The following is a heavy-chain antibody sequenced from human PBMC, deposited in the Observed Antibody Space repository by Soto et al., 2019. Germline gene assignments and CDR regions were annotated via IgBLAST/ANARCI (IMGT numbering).Heavy chain of an antibody. CDR3: ARGCGGSNWNFLAGYYYYYGMDV. Sequence: PSETLSLTCAVYGGSFSGYYWSWIRQPPGKGLEWIGEINHSGSTNYNPSLKSRVTISVDTSKNQFSLKLSSVTAADTAVYYCARGCGGSNWNFLAGYYYYYGMDVWGQGTTVTVSS. V-gene: IGHV4-34*01. J-gene: IGHJ6*02. D-gene: IGHD1-7*01. CDR1: GGSFSGYY. CDR2: INHSGST.